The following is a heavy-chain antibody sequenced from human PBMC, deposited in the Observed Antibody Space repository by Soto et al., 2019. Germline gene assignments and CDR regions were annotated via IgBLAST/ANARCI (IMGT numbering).Heavy chain of an antibody. CDR3: AREILTTVDKPETYYYYGMDV. D-gene: IGHD4-17*01. CDR2: ISYDGSNK. CDR1: GFTFSSYA. J-gene: IGHJ6*02. V-gene: IGHV3-30-3*01. Sequence: GGSLRLSCAASGFTFSSYAMHWVRQAPGKGLEWVAVISYDGSNKYYADSVKGRFTISRDNSKNTVYLQMNSLRAEDTAVYYCAREILTTVDKPETYYYYGMDVWGQGTTVTVSS.